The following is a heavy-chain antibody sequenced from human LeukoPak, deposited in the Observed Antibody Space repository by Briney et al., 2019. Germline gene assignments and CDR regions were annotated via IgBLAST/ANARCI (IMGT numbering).Heavy chain of an antibody. J-gene: IGHJ5*02. CDR3: ARDPTLLLWFGELSQGLSFDP. Sequence: GSSVKVSCKASGGTFSSYAISWVRQAPGQGLEWMGGIIPIFGTANYAQKLQGRVTMTTDTSTSTAYMELRSLRSDDTAVYYCARDPTLLLWFGELSQGLSFDPWGQGTLVTVSS. V-gene: IGHV1-69*05. CDR1: GGTFSSYA. CDR2: IIPIFGTA. D-gene: IGHD3-10*01.